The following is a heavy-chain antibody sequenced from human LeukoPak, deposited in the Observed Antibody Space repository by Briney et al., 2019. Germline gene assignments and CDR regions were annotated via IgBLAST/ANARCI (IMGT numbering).Heavy chain of an antibody. D-gene: IGHD3-22*01. CDR3: ARDDSSGYYYDAFDI. J-gene: IGHJ3*02. V-gene: IGHV3-21*01. CDR2: ISSSSSYI. CDR1: GFTFSSYG. Sequence: KSGGSLRLSCAASGFTFSSYGMNWVRQAPGKGLEWVSSISSSSSYIYYADSVKGRFTISRDNAKNSLYLQMNSLRAEDTAVYYCARDDSSGYYYDAFDIWAQGTMVTVSS.